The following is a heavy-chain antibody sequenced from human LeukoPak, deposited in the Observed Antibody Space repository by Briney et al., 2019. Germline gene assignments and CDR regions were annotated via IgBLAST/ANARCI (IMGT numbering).Heavy chain of an antibody. CDR3: ARDASYGSGGYRDY. V-gene: IGHV4-61*02. J-gene: IGHJ4*02. D-gene: IGHD3-10*01. CDR2: IYTSGST. Sequence: PSETLSLTCTVSGGSISSGGYSWSWIRQPAGKGLEWIGRIYTSGSTNYNPSLKSRVTMSVDTSKNQFSLKLSSVTAADTAVYYCARDASYGSGGYRDYWGQGTLVTVSS. CDR1: GGSISSGGYS.